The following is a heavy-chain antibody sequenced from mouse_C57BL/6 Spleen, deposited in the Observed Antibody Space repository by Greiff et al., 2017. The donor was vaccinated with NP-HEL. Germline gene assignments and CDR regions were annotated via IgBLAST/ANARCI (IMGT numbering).Heavy chain of an antibody. D-gene: IGHD1-1*01. J-gene: IGHJ1*03. CDR3: ARSLLRLGFDV. Sequence: EVQLVESGGGLVQPGGSLSLSCAASGFTFTDYYMSWVRQPPGKALEWLGFIRNKANGYTTEYSASVKGRFTISRDNSQSILYLQMNALRAEDSATYYCARSLLRLGFDVWGTGTTVTVSS. V-gene: IGHV7-3*01. CDR2: IRNKANGYTT. CDR1: GFTFTDYY.